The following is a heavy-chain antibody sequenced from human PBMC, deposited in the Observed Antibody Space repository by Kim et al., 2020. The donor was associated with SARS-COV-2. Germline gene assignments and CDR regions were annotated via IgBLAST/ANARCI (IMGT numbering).Heavy chain of an antibody. CDR2: ISGSGGST. CDR1: GFTFSSYA. D-gene: IGHD2-2*01. Sequence: GGSLRLSCAASGFTFSSYAMSWVRQAPGKGLEWVSAISGSGGSTYYADSVKGRFTISRDNSKNTLYLQMNSLRAEDTAVYYCAKDQAYCSSTSCLYFDYWGQGTLVTVSS. CDR3: AKDQAYCSSTSCLYFDY. J-gene: IGHJ4*02. V-gene: IGHV3-23*01.